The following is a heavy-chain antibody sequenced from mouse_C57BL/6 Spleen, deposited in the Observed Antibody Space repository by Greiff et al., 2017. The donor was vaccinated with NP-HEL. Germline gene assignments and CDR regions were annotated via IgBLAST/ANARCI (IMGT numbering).Heavy chain of an antibody. D-gene: IGHD1-1*01. V-gene: IGHV14-1*01. CDR2: IDPEDGDT. CDR3: TTGIYGKNFDY. J-gene: IGHJ2*01. Sequence: VQLQQSGAELVRPGASVKLSCTASGFNIKDYYMHWVKQRPEQGLEWIGRIDPEDGDTEYAPKFPGKATMTADTSSNTAYLQLSSLTSEDTAGYYCTTGIYGKNFDYWGQGTTLTVAS. CDR1: GFNIKDYY.